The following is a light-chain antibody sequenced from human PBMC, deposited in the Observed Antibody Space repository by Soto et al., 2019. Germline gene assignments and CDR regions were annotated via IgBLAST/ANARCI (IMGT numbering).Light chain of an antibody. CDR3: QQYGSSGT. Sequence: EVVLTQSPGTLSLSPGERATLSFRASHSVTRYVAWYQQKPGQAPRLLISDASNRATGIPDRFSGSGSGTDFTLTISRLEPDDFAVYYYQQYGSSGTFGQGTKVDI. CDR2: DAS. V-gene: IGKV3-20*01. CDR1: HSVTRY. J-gene: IGKJ1*01.